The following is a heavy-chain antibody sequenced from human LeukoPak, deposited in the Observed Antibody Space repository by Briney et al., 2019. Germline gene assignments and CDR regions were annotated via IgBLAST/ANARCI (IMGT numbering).Heavy chain of an antibody. CDR1: GGTFSSYA. V-gene: IGHV1-69*13. Sequence: SVKVSCKASGGTFSSYAISWVRQTPGQGLEWMGGIIPIFGTANYAQKFQGRVTITADESTSTAYMELSSLRSEDTAVYYCARGTAAGTVPNWFDPWGQGTLVTVSS. CDR3: ARGTAAGTVPNWFDP. D-gene: IGHD6-13*01. J-gene: IGHJ5*02. CDR2: IIPIFGTA.